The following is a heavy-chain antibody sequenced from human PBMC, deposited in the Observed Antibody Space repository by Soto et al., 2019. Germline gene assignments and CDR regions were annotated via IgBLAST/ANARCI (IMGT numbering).Heavy chain of an antibody. V-gene: IGHV6-1*01. Sequence: PSQTHSLTYALTGDSVSSNRAVGMCVNHSRSRGLEWLGRTYYRSKWYYEYAVSVRGRITINPDTSKNQYSLQLNSVTPEDTAVYFCARGEQYSGRIFDFWGQGTLVTVSS. CDR2: TYYRSKWYY. D-gene: IGHD1-26*01. CDR3: ARGEQYSGRIFDF. CDR1: GDSVSSNRAV. J-gene: IGHJ4*01.